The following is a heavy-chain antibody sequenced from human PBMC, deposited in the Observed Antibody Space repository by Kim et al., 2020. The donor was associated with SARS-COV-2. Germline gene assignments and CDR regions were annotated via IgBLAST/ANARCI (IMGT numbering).Heavy chain of an antibody. CDR2: INHSGST. J-gene: IGHJ6*02. CDR1: GGSFSGYY. CDR3: ARGRGPFGGFGDYGMDV. D-gene: IGHD3-10*01. Sequence: SETLSLTCAVYGGSFSGYYWSWIRQPPGKGLEWIGEINHSGSTNYNPSLKSRVTISVDTSKNQFSLKLSSVTAADTAVYYCARGRGPFGGFGDYGMDVWGQGTTVTVSS. V-gene: IGHV4-34*01.